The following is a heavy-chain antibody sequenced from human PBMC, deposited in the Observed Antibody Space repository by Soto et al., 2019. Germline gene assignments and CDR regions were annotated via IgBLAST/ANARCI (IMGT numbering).Heavy chain of an antibody. CDR3: TTIVVVPAAGAYYYYGMDV. CDR1: GFTFSNAW. V-gene: IGHV3-15*07. Sequence: GGSLRLSCAASGFTFSNAWMNWVRQAPGKGLEWVGRIKSKTDGGTTDYAAPVKGRFTISRDDSKNTLYLQMNSLKTEDTAVYYCTTIVVVPAAGAYYYYGMDVWGQGTTVTVSS. CDR2: IKSKTDGGTT. D-gene: IGHD2-2*01. J-gene: IGHJ6*02.